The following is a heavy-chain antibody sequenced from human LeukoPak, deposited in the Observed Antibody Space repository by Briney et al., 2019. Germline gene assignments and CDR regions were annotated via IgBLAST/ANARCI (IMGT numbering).Heavy chain of an antibody. J-gene: IGHJ4*02. CDR3: ARGGGAIVGATTDY. CDR1: GYTFTGYY. CDR2: INPNSGGT. Sequence: ASVKVSCKASGYTFTGYYMHWVRQAPGQGLGWMGWINPNSGGTNYAQKFQGRVTMTRDTSISTAYMELSRLRSDDTAVYYCARGGGAIVGATTDYWGQGTLVTVSS. V-gene: IGHV1-2*02. D-gene: IGHD1-26*01.